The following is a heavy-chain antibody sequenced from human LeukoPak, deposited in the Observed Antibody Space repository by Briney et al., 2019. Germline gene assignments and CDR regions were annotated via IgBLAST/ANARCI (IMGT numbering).Heavy chain of an antibody. CDR1: GYSFTDYY. V-gene: IGHV1-2*02. D-gene: IGHD3-10*01. J-gene: IGHJ4*02. CDR2: INPNSGGT. CDR3: ARSGPFEGDY. Sequence: ASVKVSCKASGYSFTDYYMHWVRQAPGQGLEWMGWINPNSGGTNYAQKLQGRVTMTTDTSTSTAYMELRSLRSDGTAVYYCARSGPFEGDYWGQGTLVTVSS.